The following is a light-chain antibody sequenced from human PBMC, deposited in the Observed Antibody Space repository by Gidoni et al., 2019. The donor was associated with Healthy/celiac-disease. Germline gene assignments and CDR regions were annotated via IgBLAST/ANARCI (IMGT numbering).Light chain of an antibody. V-gene: IGLV1-44*01. CDR1: SSNIGSNT. CDR3: AAWDDSLNGWV. CDR2: SNN. J-gene: IGLJ3*02. Sequence: QSVLTQPPSASGNPGQRVTISCSGSSSNIGSNTVNWYQQLPGTAPNLLIYSNNQRPSGVPDLFSGSKSGTSAALAISGIQSEDEADYYCAAWDDSLNGWVFGGGTKLTVL.